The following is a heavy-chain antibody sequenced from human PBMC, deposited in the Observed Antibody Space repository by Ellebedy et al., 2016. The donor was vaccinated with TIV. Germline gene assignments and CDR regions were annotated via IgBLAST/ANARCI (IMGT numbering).Heavy chain of an antibody. CDR2: IKQDGSEK. CDR1: GFTLSSYW. J-gene: IGHJ4*02. D-gene: IGHD6-13*01. CDR3: ARGRGIAAAGTPYFDY. V-gene: IGHV3-7*03. Sequence: GGSLRLXXAASGFTLSSYWMSWVRQAPGKGLEWVANIKQDGSEKYHVDSVKGRFTISRDNAKNSLYLQMNSLRAEDTAVYYCARGRGIAAAGTPYFDYWGQGTLVTVSS.